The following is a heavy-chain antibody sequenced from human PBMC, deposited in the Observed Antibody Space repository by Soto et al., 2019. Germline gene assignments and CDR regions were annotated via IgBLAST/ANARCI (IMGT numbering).Heavy chain of an antibody. CDR2: ISSSSSYT. CDR3: ARTNVDTAMVSNWFDP. D-gene: IGHD5-18*01. CDR1: GFTFSDYY. J-gene: IGHJ5*02. Sequence: QVQLVESGGGLVKPGGSLRLSCAASGFTFSDYYMSWIRQAPGKGLEWVSYISSSSSYTNYADSVKGRFTISRDNAKNSLYLQMNSLRAEGTAVYYCARTNVDTAMVSNWFDPWGQGTLVTVSS. V-gene: IGHV3-11*05.